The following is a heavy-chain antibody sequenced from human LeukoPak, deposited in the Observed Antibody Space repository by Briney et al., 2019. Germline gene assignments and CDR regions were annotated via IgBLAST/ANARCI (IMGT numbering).Heavy chain of an antibody. CDR1: GFTFSSHD. D-gene: IGHD5-18*01. V-gene: IGHV3-13*01. Sequence: GGSLRLSCAVSGFTFSSHDLHWVRQAAGKGLEWVSTIGTTGDTFYPDSVKGRFTISRESAKNSLYLQMNSLRAGDTAVYYCARDLRGYRYGGYPYFYGMDVWGQGTLVIVSS. CDR2: IGTTGDT. J-gene: IGHJ6*02. CDR3: ARDLRGYRYGGYPYFYGMDV.